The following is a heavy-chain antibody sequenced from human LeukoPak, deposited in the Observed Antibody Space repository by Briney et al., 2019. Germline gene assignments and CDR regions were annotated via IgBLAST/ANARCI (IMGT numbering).Heavy chain of an antibody. V-gene: IGHV3-11*01. CDR3: SREDSSGYYYVAH. J-gene: IGHJ4*02. CDR1: AFTFGDYY. D-gene: IGHD3-22*01. CDR2: ISSGNII. Sequence: PGGSLRLSCAASAFTFGDYYMSWIRQAPGKGLEWISYISSGNIIYYADSVKGRFTVSRDNANNSLYLQMNSLRAEDTAVYYCSREDSSGYYYVAHWGQGTLVTVSS.